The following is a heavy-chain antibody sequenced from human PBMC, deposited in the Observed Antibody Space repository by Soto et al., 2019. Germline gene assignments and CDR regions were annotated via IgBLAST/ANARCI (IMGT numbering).Heavy chain of an antibody. Sequence: GGSLRLSCTASGFTFGDYAMSWFRQAPGKGLEWVGFIRSKAYGGTTEYAASVKGRFTISRDDFKSIAYLQMNSLKTEDTAVYYCTRVGTYYDFWSAPSREYFFDYWGQGTLVTVSS. CDR1: GFTFGDYA. CDR3: TRVGTYYDFWSAPSREYFFDY. V-gene: IGHV3-49*03. D-gene: IGHD3-3*01. J-gene: IGHJ4*02. CDR2: IRSKAYGGTT.